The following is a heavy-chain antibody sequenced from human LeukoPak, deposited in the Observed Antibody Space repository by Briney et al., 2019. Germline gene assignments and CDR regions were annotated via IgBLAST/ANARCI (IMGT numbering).Heavy chain of an antibody. J-gene: IGHJ4*02. CDR1: GFTLSSYA. CDR3: AKSPYSNYPTPDY. CDR2: ISGSGTIT. D-gene: IGHD4-4*01. Sequence: GGSLRLSCAASGFTLSSYAMSWVRQPPGKGLEWVSGISGSGTITNYADSVRGRFTISRDNSKNTLYVQMNNRRAEDTAVYYCAKSPYSNYPTPDYWGQGTLVTVSS. V-gene: IGHV3-23*01.